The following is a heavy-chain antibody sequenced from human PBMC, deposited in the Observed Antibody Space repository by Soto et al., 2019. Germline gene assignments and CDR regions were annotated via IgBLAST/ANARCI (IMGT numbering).Heavy chain of an antibody. CDR1: GFTFSSFA. Sequence: EVQLLESGGGLVQPGGSLRLSCAVSGFTFSSFAMSWFRQAPGKGLEWVSVISSSGGTTYYTDSVKGRFTISRDNSKNTLYLQMNSLRAEDTAVYYCARDYSYACDYWGQGTLVTVSS. CDR2: ISSSGGTT. J-gene: IGHJ4*02. V-gene: IGHV3-23*01. D-gene: IGHD3-16*01. CDR3: ARDYSYACDY.